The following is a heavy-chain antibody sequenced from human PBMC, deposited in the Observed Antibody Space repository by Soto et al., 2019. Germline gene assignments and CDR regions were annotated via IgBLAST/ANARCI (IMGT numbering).Heavy chain of an antibody. CDR1: GFDFTYYA. D-gene: IGHD1-26*01. J-gene: IGHJ4*02. CDR3: AKDEGVGGTLGLFAY. Sequence: QVQLVESGGGAVQPGESLRLSCVASGFDFTYYAMHWVRQAPGKGLESVAVMSSDGSKIHHTDSVKGRFTISRDNSKNTLYLPVNSLRNGDTAVYFCAKDEGVGGTLGLFAYWGQGTLVSVSS. CDR2: MSSDGSKI. V-gene: IGHV3-30*18.